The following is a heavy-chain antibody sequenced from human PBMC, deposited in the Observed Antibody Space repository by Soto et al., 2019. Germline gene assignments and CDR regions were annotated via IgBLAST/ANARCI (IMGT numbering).Heavy chain of an antibody. V-gene: IGHV1-46*01. CDR2: INPSGGST. CDR3: ARGLSPGGGAFDY. D-gene: IGHD3-16*01. J-gene: IGHJ4*02. CDR1: GYTFTRYY. Sequence: QVQLVQSGAEVKKPGASVKVSCKASGYTFTRYYMHWVRQAPGQGLEWMGIINPSGGSTSYAQKFHCRVTMTRDTSTSTVYMELSSLRSEDTAVYYCARGLSPGGGAFDYWGQGTLVTVSS.